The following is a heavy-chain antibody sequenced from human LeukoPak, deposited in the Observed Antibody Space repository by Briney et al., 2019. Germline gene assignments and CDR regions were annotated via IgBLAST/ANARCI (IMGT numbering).Heavy chain of an antibody. CDR2: IKSKTGGGTT. V-gene: IGHV3-15*01. D-gene: IGHD3-3*01. CDR3: LPIFGVVTVP. Sequence: GGSLRLSCAASGFTFSNAWMSWVRQAPGKGLEWVGRIKSKTGGGTTDYAAPVKGRFTISRDDSKNTLHLQMNSLKTEDTAVYYCLPIFGVVTVPWGQGTLVTVSS. J-gene: IGHJ5*02. CDR1: GFTFSNAW.